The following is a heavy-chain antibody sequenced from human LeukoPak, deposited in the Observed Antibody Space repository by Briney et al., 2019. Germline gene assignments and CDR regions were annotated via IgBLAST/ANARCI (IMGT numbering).Heavy chain of an antibody. V-gene: IGHV1-2*02. D-gene: IGHD3-3*01. CDR2: INPNSGGT. CDR1: GYTFTGYY. J-gene: IGHJ4*02. CDR3: ARNEILGGFLEWFSG. Sequence: GASVKVSCKASGYTFTGYYMHWVRQAPGQGLEWMGWINPNSGGTNYAQKFQGRVTMTRDTSISTAYMELSRLRSDDTAVYYCARNEILGGFLEWFSGWGQGTLVTVSS.